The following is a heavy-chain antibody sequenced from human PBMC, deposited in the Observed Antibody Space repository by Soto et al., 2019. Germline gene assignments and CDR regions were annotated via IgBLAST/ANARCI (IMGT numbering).Heavy chain of an antibody. Sequence: QVQLVESGGGVVQPGRSLTLSCAASQFIFSNYGMHWVRQAPGRGLEWVAVVSHDGTLQFYTDSVKGRFTISRDNSKNTLYLQMNSLRPDDTAVYYCAKEVNVRSSPWYLQHWGQGTLVTVSS. J-gene: IGHJ1*01. CDR2: VSHDGTLQ. V-gene: IGHV3-30*18. CDR1: QFIFSNYG. CDR3: AKEVNVRSSPWYLQH. D-gene: IGHD6-13*01.